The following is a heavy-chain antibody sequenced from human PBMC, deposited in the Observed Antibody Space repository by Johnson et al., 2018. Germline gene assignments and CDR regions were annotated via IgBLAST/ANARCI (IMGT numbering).Heavy chain of an antibody. D-gene: IGHD2-2*01. CDR2: ISSTI. CDR1: GFTASSYS. J-gene: IGHJ4*02. CDR3: AKDTWGAPAGASYFDY. V-gene: IGHV3-48*01. Sequence: SGFTASSYSMNXVRPAPGQGLEWVSYISSTIYYADSVKGRCTLSRDNSKTTLYLQLNSLRAEDTAVYYCAKDTWGAPAGASYFDYWGQGTRVTVSS.